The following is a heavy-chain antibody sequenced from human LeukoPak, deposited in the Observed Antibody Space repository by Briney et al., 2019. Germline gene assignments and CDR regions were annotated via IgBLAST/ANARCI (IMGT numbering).Heavy chain of an antibody. CDR1: GGSISSYY. CDR3: ARVKAPYCSGGSCLRGFWFDP. Sequence: PSETLSLTCTVSGGSISSYYWSWIRQPAGKGLEWIGRIYTGGSTNYNPSLKSRVTMSVDTSKNQFSLKLSSVTAADTAVYYCARVKAPYCSGGSCLRGFWFDPWGQGTLVTVSS. J-gene: IGHJ5*02. D-gene: IGHD2-15*01. CDR2: IYTGGST. V-gene: IGHV4-4*07.